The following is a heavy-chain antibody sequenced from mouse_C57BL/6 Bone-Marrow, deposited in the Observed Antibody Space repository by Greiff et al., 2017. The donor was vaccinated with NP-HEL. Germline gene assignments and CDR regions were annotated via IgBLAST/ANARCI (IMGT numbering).Heavy chain of an antibody. V-gene: IGHV14-3*01. CDR2: IDPANGST. J-gene: IGHJ2*01. CDR1: GFNITNTY. D-gene: IGHD2-5*01. Sequence: EVNVVESVAELVRPGASVKLSCTASGFNITNTYMHWVKQRPEQGLEWIGRIDPANGSTKYAPKFQGKATLTADTSSNTAYLQLSSLTSEDTAIYYCARRYSNYDFDYWGQGTTLTVSS. CDR3: ARRYSNYDFDY.